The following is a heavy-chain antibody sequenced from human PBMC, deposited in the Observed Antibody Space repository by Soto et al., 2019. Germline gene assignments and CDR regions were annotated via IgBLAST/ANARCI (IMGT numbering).Heavy chain of an antibody. J-gene: IGHJ5*02. CDR2: ISTYSGDT. V-gene: IGHV1-18*01. D-gene: IGHD5-12*01. Sequence: QVHLVQSGVEVKTPGASVKVSCQASGYTFFTYDISWVRQAPGQGLEWMGWISTYSGDTKYAQTFQGRVTMTTDTSATTADLELSSLRSDDTAVYYCARHHGPTTSENWFDPWGQGTLVTVSS. CDR1: GYTFFTYD. CDR3: ARHHGPTTSENWFDP.